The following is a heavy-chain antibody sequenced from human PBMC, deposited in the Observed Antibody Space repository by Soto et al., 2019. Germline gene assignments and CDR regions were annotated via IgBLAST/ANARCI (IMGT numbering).Heavy chain of an antibody. CDR1: GFTFSSYE. V-gene: IGHV3-48*03. CDR3: ARETQPVDY. D-gene: IGHD5-18*01. J-gene: IGHJ4*02. Sequence: GGSLRLSCAASGFTFSSYEMNWVRQAPGKGLEWVSYISSSGSTIYYAGSVKGRFTISRDNAKNSLYLQMNSLRAEDTAVYYCARETQPVDYWGQGTLVTVSS. CDR2: ISSSGSTI.